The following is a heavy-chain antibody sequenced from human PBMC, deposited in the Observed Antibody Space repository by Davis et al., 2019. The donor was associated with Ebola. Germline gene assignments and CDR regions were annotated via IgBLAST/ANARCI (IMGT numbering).Heavy chain of an antibody. CDR3: VRDSGYYSHDY. D-gene: IGHD5-12*01. CDR1: GFTFSTFH. V-gene: IGHV3-74*01. Sequence: PGGSLTLSCAASGFTFSTFHIHWVRHPPGKGRGWVARIDPDGSGTNYADSVKGRFTISRDNAKNTLSLQMNSLRVEDTAVYYCVRDSGYYSHDYWGHGTLVTVSS. J-gene: IGHJ4*01. CDR2: IDPDGSGT.